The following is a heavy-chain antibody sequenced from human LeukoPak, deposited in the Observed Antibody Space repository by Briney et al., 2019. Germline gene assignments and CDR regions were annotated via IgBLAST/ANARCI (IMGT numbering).Heavy chain of an antibody. CDR3: ARFPLAYYMDV. CDR1: GYTFTSYD. CDR2: MNPNSGTT. J-gene: IGHJ6*03. V-gene: IGHV1-8*03. Sequence: ASVKVSCKASGYTFTSYDINWVRQATGQGLEWLGWMNPNSGTTGYAQKFQGRVTITRNTSISTAYMELSSLRSEDTAVYYCARFPLAYYMDVWGKGTTVTISS.